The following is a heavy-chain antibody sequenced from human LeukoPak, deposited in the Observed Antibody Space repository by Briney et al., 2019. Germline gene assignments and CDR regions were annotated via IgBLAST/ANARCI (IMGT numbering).Heavy chain of an antibody. CDR3: ARALEVTTFFY. Sequence: ASVRVSCKPSGYTFTIYDTNWVRQATGQGGGWMGWMNPNSDNTGYAQKFQGRVTMTRNTSISTAYMELSSLRSEDTAVYYCARALEVTTFFYWGQATLVTVSS. CDR2: MNPNSDNT. V-gene: IGHV1-8*01. J-gene: IGHJ4*02. D-gene: IGHD4-17*01. CDR1: GYTFTIYD.